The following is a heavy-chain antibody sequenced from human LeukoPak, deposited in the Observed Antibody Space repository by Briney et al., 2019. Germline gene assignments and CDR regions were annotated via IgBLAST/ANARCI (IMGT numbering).Heavy chain of an antibody. V-gene: IGHV4-34*01. J-gene: IGHJ2*01. Sequence: SETLCLTCVVYGESFSGYSWSWIRQPPGEGLEWIGEINQRRNTNYNPSLKSRVTISIDTSKNQFSLKLSSVTAADTAVYYCARHGWHAWYFDLWGRGTLVTVSS. D-gene: IGHD5-24*01. CDR3: ARHGWHAWYFDL. CDR2: INQRRNT. CDR1: GESFSGYS.